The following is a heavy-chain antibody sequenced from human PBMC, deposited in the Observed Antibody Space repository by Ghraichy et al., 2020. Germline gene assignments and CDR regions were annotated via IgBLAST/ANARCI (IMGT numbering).Heavy chain of an antibody. CDR3: ARDGPFTVVTPKFGYFQH. CDR2: IIPIFGTA. J-gene: IGHJ1*01. CDR1: GGTVSSYA. D-gene: IGHD4-23*01. V-gene: IGHV1-69*13. Sequence: SVKVSCKASGGTVSSYAISWVRQAPGQGLEWMGGIIPIFGTANYAQKFQGRVTITADESTSTAYMELSSLRSEDTAVYYCARDGPFTVVTPKFGYFQHWGQGTLVTVSS.